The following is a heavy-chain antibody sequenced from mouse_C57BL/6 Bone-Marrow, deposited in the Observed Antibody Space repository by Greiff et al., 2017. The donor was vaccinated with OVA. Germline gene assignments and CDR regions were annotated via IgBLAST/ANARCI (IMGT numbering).Heavy chain of an antibody. CDR1: GSTFSSYG. V-gene: IGHV5-6*01. J-gene: IGHJ3*01. CDR3: GIQTAHASS. D-gene: IGHD3-2*02. CDR2: ISSGGSYT. Sequence: EVKLMESGGDLVKPGGSLKLSCAASGSTFSSYGMSWVRQTPDKRLEWVATISSGGSYTYYPDSVKGRFTISKDNAKNTLYLQMSSLKSEDTAMYYCGIQTAHASSWGQGILVTVSA.